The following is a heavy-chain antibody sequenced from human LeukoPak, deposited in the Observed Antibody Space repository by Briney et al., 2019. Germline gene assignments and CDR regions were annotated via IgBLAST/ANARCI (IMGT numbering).Heavy chain of an antibody. J-gene: IGHJ6*02. CDR2: INHSGST. CDR1: GGSFSGYY. V-gene: IGHV4-34*01. Sequence: PSETLSLTCAVYGGSFSGYYWSWIRQPPGKGLEWIGEINHSGSTNYNPSLKSRVTISVDTSKNQFSLKLSSVTAADTAVYYCARGLRYCSGGSCSHYYYYYGMDVWGQRTTVTVSS. CDR3: ARGLRYCSGGSCSHYYYYYGMDV. D-gene: IGHD2-15*01.